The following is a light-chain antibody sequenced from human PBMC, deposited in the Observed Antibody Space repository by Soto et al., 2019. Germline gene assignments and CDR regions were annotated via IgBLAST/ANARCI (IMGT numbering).Light chain of an antibody. V-gene: IGKV3-15*01. Sequence: EIVMTQSPATLSVSPGERATLSCRASQSVSSNLAWYQQKPGQAPRLLIYDASTRATGIPARFSGSGSGTAFTLTISSPQSEDFAVYYCQQYKNWPPNTFGQGTKLEIK. CDR1: QSVSSN. CDR3: QQYKNWPPNT. J-gene: IGKJ2*01. CDR2: DAS.